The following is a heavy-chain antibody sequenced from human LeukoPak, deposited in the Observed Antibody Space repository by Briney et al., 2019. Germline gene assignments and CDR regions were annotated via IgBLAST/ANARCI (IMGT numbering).Heavy chain of an antibody. Sequence: GGSLRLSCAASGFTFSSYAMSLVRQAPGKGLEWVSTSSGGGGSTYYADSVKGRFTISRDNSKNTLYLQMNSLRAEDTAVYYCAKDGTPYYYDSSGYYNDYWGQGTLVTVSS. D-gene: IGHD3-22*01. J-gene: IGHJ4*02. V-gene: IGHV3-23*01. CDR1: GFTFSSYA. CDR3: AKDGTPYYYDSSGYYNDY. CDR2: SSGGGGST.